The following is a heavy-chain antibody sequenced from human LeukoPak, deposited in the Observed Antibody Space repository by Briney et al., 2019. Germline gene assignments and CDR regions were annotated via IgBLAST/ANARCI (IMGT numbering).Heavy chain of an antibody. Sequence: GGSLRLSCAASGFTFSIFGIHWVRQAPGKGLEWVAAISPDGNKEYYTESVKGRFTVSRDNSNNMIYRQMNSLRGEDSAVYYCAKVNNYDDYWGQGTLVTVSS. D-gene: IGHD1/OR15-1a*01. CDR3: AKVNNYDDY. J-gene: IGHJ4*02. V-gene: IGHV3-30*18. CDR2: ISPDGNKE. CDR1: GFTFSIFG.